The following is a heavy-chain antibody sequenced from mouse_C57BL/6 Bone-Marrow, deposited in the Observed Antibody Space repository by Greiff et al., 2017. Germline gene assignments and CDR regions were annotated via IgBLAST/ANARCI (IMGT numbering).Heavy chain of an antibody. Sequence: VQVVESGAELARPGASVKLSCKASGYTFTSYGISWVKQRTGQGLEWIGEIYPRSGNTYYNEKFKGKATLTADKSSSTAYMELRSLTSEDSAVYFCARSRYYGSPHFDYWGQGTTLTVSS. D-gene: IGHD1-1*01. CDR3: ARSRYYGSPHFDY. V-gene: IGHV1-81*01. J-gene: IGHJ2*01. CDR1: GYTFTSYG. CDR2: IYPRSGNT.